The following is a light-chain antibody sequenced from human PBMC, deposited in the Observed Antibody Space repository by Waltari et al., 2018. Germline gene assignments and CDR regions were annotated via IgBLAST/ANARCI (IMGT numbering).Light chain of an antibody. J-gene: IGLJ2*01. CDR1: SRDVGSSNL. Sequence: QSALTQPASLSGSPGQSITISCTGTSRDVGSSNLVSWYQQHPGKAPKLIIYEGSKRPSGGSNRFSGSKSGTTASLTTSGLQAEDAADYHCCSYAGGSAFVVFGGGTKLTVL. V-gene: IGLV2-23*03. CDR3: CSYAGGSAFVV. CDR2: EGS.